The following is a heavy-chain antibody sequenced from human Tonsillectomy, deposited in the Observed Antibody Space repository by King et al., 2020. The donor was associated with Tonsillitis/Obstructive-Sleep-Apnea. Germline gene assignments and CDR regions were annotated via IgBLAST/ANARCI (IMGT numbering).Heavy chain of an antibody. CDR1: GFTFSSYA. D-gene: IGHD1-26*01. J-gene: IGHJ4*02. CDR3: AKGVGATGVRGYVDY. Sequence: VQLLESGGGLVQPGGSLRLSCAASGFTFSSYAMNWVRQAPGKGLEWVSTISGSGDGTYYADSVKSRFSISRDTSKNTLYLKMNGLRAEDTAVYYCAKGVGATGVRGYVDYWGQGALVTVSS. CDR2: ISGSGDGT. V-gene: IGHV3-23*01.